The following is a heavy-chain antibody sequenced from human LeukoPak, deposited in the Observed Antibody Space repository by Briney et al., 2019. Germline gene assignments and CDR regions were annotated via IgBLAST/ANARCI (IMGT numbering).Heavy chain of an antibody. D-gene: IGHD6-19*01. CDR2: IIPIFGTA. J-gene: IGHJ4*02. CDR1: GGTFSSYA. Sequence: EASVKVSCKASGGTFSSYAISWVRQAPGQGLEWMGGIIPIFGTANYAQKFQGRVTITRDTSASTAYMELSSLRSEDTAVYYCAIYTAVAGFWGQGTLVTVSS. CDR3: AIYTAVAGF. V-gene: IGHV1-69*05.